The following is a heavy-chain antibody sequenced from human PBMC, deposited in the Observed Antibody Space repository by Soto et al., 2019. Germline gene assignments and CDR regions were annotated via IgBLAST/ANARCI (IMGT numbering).Heavy chain of an antibody. CDR1: GGSISSGGYY. CDR2: IYYSGST. Sequence: PSETLSLTCTVSGGSISSGGYYWSWIRQHPGKGLEWIGCIYYSGSTYYNPSLKSRVTISVDTSKNQFSLKLSSVTAADTAVYYCARVDNTYYYDSSGYSWFDPWGQGTLVTVS. J-gene: IGHJ5*02. D-gene: IGHD3-22*01. CDR3: ARVDNTYYYDSSGYSWFDP. V-gene: IGHV4-31*03.